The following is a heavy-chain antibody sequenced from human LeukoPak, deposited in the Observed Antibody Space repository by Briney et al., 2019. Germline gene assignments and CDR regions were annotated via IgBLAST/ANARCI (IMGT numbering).Heavy chain of an antibody. Sequence: GRSLRLSCAASGFTFDDYAMHWVRQAPGKGLEWVSGIGWNSGSIGYADSVKGRFTISRDNAKNSLYLQMNSLRAEDTALYYCAKASWHDNWFDPWGQGTLVTVSS. J-gene: IGHJ5*02. CDR2: IGWNSGSI. CDR3: AKASWHDNWFDP. V-gene: IGHV3-9*01. CDR1: GFTFDDYA. D-gene: IGHD2-2*01.